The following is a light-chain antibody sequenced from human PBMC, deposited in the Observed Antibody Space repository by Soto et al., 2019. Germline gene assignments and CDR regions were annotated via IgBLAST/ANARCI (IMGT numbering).Light chain of an antibody. CDR3: SAYTASSTLV. Sequence: QSALTQPASVSGSAGQSITISCSGTMRDVGAYNLVSWYQQHPGKAPKLIIYEVRNRPSGISSRFSGSRSGNTASLTISGLQSEDEGDYYCSAYTASSTLVFGGGTKLTVL. CDR1: MRDVGAYNL. J-gene: IGLJ3*02. V-gene: IGLV2-14*01. CDR2: EVR.